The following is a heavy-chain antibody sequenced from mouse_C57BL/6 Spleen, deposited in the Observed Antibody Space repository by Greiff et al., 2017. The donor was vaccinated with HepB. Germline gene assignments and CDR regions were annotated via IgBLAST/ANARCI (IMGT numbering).Heavy chain of an antibody. D-gene: IGHD2-4*01. J-gene: IGHJ2*01. CDR3: ARSGYDYDEGFDY. CDR2: IYPGDGDT. Sequence: QVQLKESGPELVKPGASVKISCKASGYAFSSSWMNWVKQRPGKGLEWIGRIYPGDGDTNYNGKFKGKATLTADKSSSTAYMQLSSLTSEDSAVYFCARSGYDYDEGFDYWGQGTTLTVSS. CDR1: GYAFSSSW. V-gene: IGHV1-82*01.